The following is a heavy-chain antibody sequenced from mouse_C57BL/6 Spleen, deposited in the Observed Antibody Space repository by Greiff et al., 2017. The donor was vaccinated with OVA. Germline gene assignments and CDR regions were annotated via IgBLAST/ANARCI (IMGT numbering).Heavy chain of an antibody. D-gene: IGHD1-1*01. Sequence: QVTLKECGPGILQSSQTLSLTCSFSGFSLSTSGMGVSWIRQPSGKGLEWLAHIYWDDDKRYNPSLKSRLTISKDTSRNQVFLKITSVDTADTATYYCARTGAATVVATRYFDVWGTGTTVTVSS. CDR3: ARTGAATVVATRYFDV. J-gene: IGHJ1*03. CDR2: IYWDDDK. V-gene: IGHV8-12*01. CDR1: GFSLSTSGMG.